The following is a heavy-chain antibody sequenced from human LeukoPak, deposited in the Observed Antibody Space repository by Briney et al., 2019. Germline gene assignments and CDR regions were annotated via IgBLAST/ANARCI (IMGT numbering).Heavy chain of an antibody. CDR3: AKLGGHPLHNYYVGV. V-gene: IGHV3-23*01. CDR1: GFTFGSYA. J-gene: IGHJ6*03. Sequence: GGSLRLSCEASGFTFGSYAMSWVRQAPGKGLEWVSGILDSGYSTYYANSVKGRFTISRDNSNNTLYLQMNSLRAEDTAVYYCAKLGGHPLHNYYVGVWGKGTTVAVSS. D-gene: IGHD3-16*01. CDR2: ILDSGYST.